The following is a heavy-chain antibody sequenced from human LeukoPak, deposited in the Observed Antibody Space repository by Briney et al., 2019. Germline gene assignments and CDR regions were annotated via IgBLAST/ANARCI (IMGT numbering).Heavy chain of an antibody. CDR1: GGSFSGYY. Sequence: SETLSLTCAVYGGSFSGYYWSWIRQPPGKGLEWIGEINHSGSTNYNPSLKSRVTISVDTSKNQFSLKLSSVTAADTAVCYCARALDGYSSTRGYFDYWGQGTLVTVSS. CDR2: INHSGST. D-gene: IGHD6-13*01. V-gene: IGHV4-34*01. J-gene: IGHJ4*02. CDR3: ARALDGYSSTRGYFDY.